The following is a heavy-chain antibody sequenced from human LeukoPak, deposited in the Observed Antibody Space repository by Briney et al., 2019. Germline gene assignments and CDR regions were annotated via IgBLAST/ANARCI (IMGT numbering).Heavy chain of an antibody. V-gene: IGHV1-2*02. CDR1: GYTFTGYY. J-gene: IGHJ3*02. Sequence: VASVKVSCKASGYTFTGYYMHWVRQAPGQGLEWMGWINPNSGGTNYAQKFQGRVTMTRDTSISTAYMELSRLRSDDTAVYYCARVETPNDAFDIWGQGTMVTVSS. CDR2: INPNSGGT. CDR3: ARVETPNDAFDI.